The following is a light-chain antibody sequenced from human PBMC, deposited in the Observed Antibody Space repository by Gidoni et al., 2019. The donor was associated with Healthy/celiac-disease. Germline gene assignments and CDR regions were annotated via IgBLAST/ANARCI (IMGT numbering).Light chain of an antibody. CDR2: GKN. Sequence: SSELTQAPAVSVALGQTVRITCQGDSLRSYYASWYQQKPGQAPVLVIYGKNNRPSGIPDRFSGSSSGNTASLTITGAQAEDEADYYCNSRDSSGLYVFGTGTKVTVL. CDR3: NSRDSSGLYV. V-gene: IGLV3-19*01. CDR1: SLRSYY. J-gene: IGLJ1*01.